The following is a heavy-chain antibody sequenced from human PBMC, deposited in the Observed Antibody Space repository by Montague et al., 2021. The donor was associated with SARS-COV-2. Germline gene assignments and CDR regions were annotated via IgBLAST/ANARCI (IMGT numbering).Heavy chain of an antibody. Sequence: SLRLSCAASGFTFSSYDINWVRQAPGKGLEWVSYITHSGSTIYYADPVKGRFTISRDNAKNSLYLQVSSLRAEDTAVYYCARQHDLWNGYFDYWGQGTLVTVSS. CDR2: ITHSGSTI. CDR3: ARQHDLWNGYFDY. D-gene: IGHD3-3*01. J-gene: IGHJ4*02. V-gene: IGHV3-48*03. CDR1: GFTFSSYD.